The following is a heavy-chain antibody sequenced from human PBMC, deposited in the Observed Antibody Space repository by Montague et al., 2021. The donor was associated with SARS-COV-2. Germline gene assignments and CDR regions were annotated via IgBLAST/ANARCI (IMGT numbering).Heavy chain of an antibody. V-gene: IGHV4-59*01. D-gene: IGHD3-9*01. J-gene: IGHJ6*02. CDR3: ARLPYDNSYGMDV. Sequence: SKTLSLTCTVSGGSISTYYWNWIRQFPGKGLEWIGYIDYSGSTNYNPSLQSRVIISVDRSKIQFSLKLNSATAADTAIYYCARLPYDNSYGMDVWGQGTTVTVSS. CDR1: GGSISTYY. CDR2: IDYSGST.